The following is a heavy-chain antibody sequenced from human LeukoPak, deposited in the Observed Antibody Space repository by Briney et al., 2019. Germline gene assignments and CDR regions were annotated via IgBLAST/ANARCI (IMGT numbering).Heavy chain of an antibody. CDR3: IRQGWFGAMTWFDP. J-gene: IGHJ5*02. D-gene: IGHD3-10*01. Sequence: GGSLRLSCAASGFTFSGSTMHWVRQASGKGLEWVGRIKSKTYNYATAYAASVKGRFTISRDDSKNTTILQMNSLKIEDTAIYYCIRQGWFGAMTWFDPWGQGTLVTVSS. V-gene: IGHV3-73*01. CDR2: IKSKTYNYAT. CDR1: GFTFSGST.